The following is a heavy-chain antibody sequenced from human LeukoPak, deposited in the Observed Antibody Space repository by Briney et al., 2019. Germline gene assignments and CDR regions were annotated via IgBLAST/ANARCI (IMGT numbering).Heavy chain of an antibody. CDR1: GGSISSGDYY. D-gene: IGHD3-10*01. CDR3: ARDNYYGSGSQSGYDTWFDP. CDR2: IYYSGST. V-gene: IGHV4-30-4*01. J-gene: IGHJ5*02. Sequence: SETLSLTCTVSGGSISSGDYYWSWIRQPPGKDLEWIGYIYYSGSTYYNPSLKSRVTISVDTSKNQFSLKLSSVTAADTAVYYCARDNYYGSGSQSGYDTWFDPWGQGTLVTVSS.